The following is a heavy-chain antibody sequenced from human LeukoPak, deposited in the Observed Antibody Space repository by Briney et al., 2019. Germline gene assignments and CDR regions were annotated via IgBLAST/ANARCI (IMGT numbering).Heavy chain of an antibody. D-gene: IGHD7-27*01. J-gene: IGHJ4*02. CDR3: ASRKLGNDY. CDR2: IYYSGST. V-gene: IGHV4-59*01. Sequence: PSETLSLTCAVYGGSFSGYYWSWIRQPPGRGLEWIGYIYYSGSTNYNPSLKSRVTISVDTSQNQFSLKLSSVTAADTAVYYCASRKLGNDYWGQGTLVTVSS. CDR1: GGSFSGYY.